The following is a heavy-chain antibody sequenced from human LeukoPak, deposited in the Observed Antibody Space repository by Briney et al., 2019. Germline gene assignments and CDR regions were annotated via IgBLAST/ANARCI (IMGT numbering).Heavy chain of an antibody. CDR3: ARELERRQYYYYGMDV. J-gene: IGHJ6*02. CDR2: MNPNSGNT. D-gene: IGHD1-1*01. Sequence: ASVKVSCKASGYTFTSYDINWVRQATGQGLEWMGWMNPNSGNTGYAQKFQGRVTMTRNTSISTAYMELSSLRSEDTAVYYCARELERRQYYYYGMDVWGQGTTVTVSS. V-gene: IGHV1-8*01. CDR1: GYTFTSYD.